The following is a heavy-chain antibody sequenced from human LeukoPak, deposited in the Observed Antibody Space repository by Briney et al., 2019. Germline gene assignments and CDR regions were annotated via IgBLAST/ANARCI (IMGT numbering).Heavy chain of an antibody. D-gene: IGHD3-16*01. J-gene: IGHJ5*02. CDR2: TYYRSKWYN. CDR3: ARAGPNLRGSWFDP. CDR1: GDSVSSNSAA. V-gene: IGHV6-1*01. Sequence: SQTLSLTCAISGDSVSSNSAAWNWIRQSPSRGLEWLGRTYYRSKWYNDYAVSVKSRITISPDTSKNQFSLQLNSVTPEDTAVYYCARAGPNLRGSWFDPWGQGTLVTVSS.